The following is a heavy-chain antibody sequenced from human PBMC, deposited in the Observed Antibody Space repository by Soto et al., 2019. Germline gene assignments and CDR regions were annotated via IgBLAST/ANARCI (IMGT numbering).Heavy chain of an antibody. CDR1: SGPSRSHN. CDR3: VRQGIGDLHGLVDV. D-gene: IGHD3-10*01. V-gene: IGHV4-59*08. J-gene: IGHJ6*02. Sequence: QVQLQQSGPGLVKPSETLSLTCTVSSGPSRSHNWGWIRQPPGGGLEWIGYIYHTGDTSYNPSLSSRVPISADTSTHHISLAVRSVTAADTAVYYCVRQGIGDLHGLVDVWGQGTRVSVSS. CDR2: IYHTGDT.